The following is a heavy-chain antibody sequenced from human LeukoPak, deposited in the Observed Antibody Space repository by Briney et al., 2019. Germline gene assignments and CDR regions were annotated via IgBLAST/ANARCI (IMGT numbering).Heavy chain of an antibody. J-gene: IGHJ4*02. CDR3: AKRLGGSGFYY. D-gene: IGHD3-16*01. Sequence: GGSLRLSCAASGFVFSTYVMSSLRQAPGKGLDWVSAIGTSGGTTYYADSVKGRFTISRDNSKDTLYLQMNSLRAGDTAVYYCAKRLGGSGFYYCGQGTLVTVSS. CDR2: IGTSGGTT. CDR1: GFVFSTYV. V-gene: IGHV3-23*01.